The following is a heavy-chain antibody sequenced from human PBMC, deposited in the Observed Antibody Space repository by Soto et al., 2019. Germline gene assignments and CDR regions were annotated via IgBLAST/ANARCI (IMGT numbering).Heavy chain of an antibody. V-gene: IGHV3-9*01. D-gene: IGHD2-2*03. CDR2: ISWNSGDI. CDR3: AKDSDLDRDGPFDY. J-gene: IGHJ4*02. CDR1: GFSFDDYG. Sequence: EMQLVESGGGSVQPGRSLRLSCAASGFSFDDYGMHWVRQGPGKGLEWVSGISWNSGDIYYADSVKGRFTTSRDNAKKSLYLQMNCVRTEDTALYYYAKDSDLDRDGPFDYWGEGILV.